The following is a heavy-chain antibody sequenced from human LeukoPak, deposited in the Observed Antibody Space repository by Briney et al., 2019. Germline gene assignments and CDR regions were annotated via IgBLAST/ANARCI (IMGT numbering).Heavy chain of an antibody. D-gene: IGHD1-26*01. CDR3: ARDPYSGTYGNTYYYYMDV. J-gene: IGHJ6*03. Sequence: GGSLRLSCAASGFTFSSYAMHWVRQAPGKGLEWVANIEQGGSAKYYVDSVKGRFTISRDNARNSLYLQMNSLRVEDTAVYYCARDPYSGTYGNTYYYYMDVWGKGTTVTISS. CDR1: GFTFSSYA. V-gene: IGHV3-7*01. CDR2: IEQGGSAK.